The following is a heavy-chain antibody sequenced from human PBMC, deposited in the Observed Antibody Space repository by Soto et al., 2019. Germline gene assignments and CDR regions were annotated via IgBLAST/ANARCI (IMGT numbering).Heavy chain of an antibody. V-gene: IGHV4-59*11. D-gene: IGHD7-27*01. Sequence: QVQLQESGPGLVKPSETLSLTCTVSGGSISNHYWSWIRQPPGKGLEWIGYIYYNGNTNYNPSLKSCVTKSVDASKNQISLKLSSVTAADTAVYYCTRANWYSEYWGQGTLVTVSS. CDR1: GGSISNHY. J-gene: IGHJ4*02. CDR2: IYYNGNT. CDR3: TRANWYSEY.